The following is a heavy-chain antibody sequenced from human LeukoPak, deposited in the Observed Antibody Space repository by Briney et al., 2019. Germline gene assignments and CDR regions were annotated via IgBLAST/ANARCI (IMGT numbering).Heavy chain of an antibody. D-gene: IGHD3-16*02. CDR3: ARGPYDYVWGSYRRDYFDY. Sequence: GGSLRLSCAASGFTFSSYGMSWVRQAPGKGLEWVSYISSSAATIYYADSVKGRFTISRDNAKKSLYLQMNSLRAEDTAVYYCARGPYDYVWGSYRRDYFDYWGQGTLVTVSS. J-gene: IGHJ4*02. CDR1: GFTFSSYG. V-gene: IGHV3-48*04. CDR2: ISSSAATI.